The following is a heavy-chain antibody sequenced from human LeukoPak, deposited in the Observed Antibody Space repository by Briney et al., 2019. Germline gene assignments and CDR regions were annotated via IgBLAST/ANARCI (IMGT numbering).Heavy chain of an antibody. CDR3: ARDWEGCCSRTSCYGPALDI. CDR2: IYSSGNT. J-gene: IGHJ3*02. CDR1: GGSISNFY. Sequence: PSETLSLTCTVSGGSISNFYWNWIRQPAGEGLEWIGRIYSSGNTHYNPSRKSRVYMSVDTSKNQFSLKRSSVTAAETGVYYCARDWEGCCSRTSCYGPALDIGGQGTMVTVSA. V-gene: IGHV4-4*07. D-gene: IGHD2-2*01.